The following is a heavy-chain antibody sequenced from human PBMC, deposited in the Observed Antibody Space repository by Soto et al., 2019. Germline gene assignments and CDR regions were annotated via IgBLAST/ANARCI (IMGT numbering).Heavy chain of an antibody. CDR2: IYYSGST. J-gene: IGHJ6*03. CDR3: ARHPGEDYYYMDV. Sequence: SETLSLTCAVYGGSFSGYYWSWIRQPPGKGLEWIGEIYYSGSTNYNPSLKSRVTISVDTSKNQFSLKLSSVTAADTDVYYCARHPGEDYYYMDVWGKGTTVTVSS. V-gene: IGHV4-34*01. CDR1: GGSFSGYY. D-gene: IGHD3-10*01.